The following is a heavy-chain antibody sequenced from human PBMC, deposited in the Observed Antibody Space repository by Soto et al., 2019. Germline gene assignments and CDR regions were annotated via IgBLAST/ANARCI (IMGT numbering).Heavy chain of an antibody. CDR1: GFTFSSYA. D-gene: IGHD1-1*01. Sequence: GVLRLSCAASGFTFSSYAMSWVRQAPGRGLEWVSAISAGGGNTYYRDSVKGRFTISRDNSKNTLYLQMNSLRAEDKAVYFCAQTTPSIHWFNPGGQGTRVTVS. V-gene: IGHV3-23*01. CDR3: AQTTPSIHWFNP. J-gene: IGHJ5*02. CDR2: ISAGGGNT.